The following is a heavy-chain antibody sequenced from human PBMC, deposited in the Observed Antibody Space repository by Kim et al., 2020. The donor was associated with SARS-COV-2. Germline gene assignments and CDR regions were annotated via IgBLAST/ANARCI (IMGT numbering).Heavy chain of an antibody. CDR3: AKDFLSSGWVPWYYYYGMDV. CDR1: GFTFSSYG. CDR2: ISYDGSNK. D-gene: IGHD6-19*01. V-gene: IGHV3-30*18. J-gene: IGHJ6*02. Sequence: GGSLRLSCAASGFTFSSYGMHWVRQAPGKGLEWVAVISYDGSNKYYADSVKGRFTISRDNSKNTLYLQMNSLRAEDTAVYYCAKDFLSSGWVPWYYYYGMDVWGQGTTVTVSS.